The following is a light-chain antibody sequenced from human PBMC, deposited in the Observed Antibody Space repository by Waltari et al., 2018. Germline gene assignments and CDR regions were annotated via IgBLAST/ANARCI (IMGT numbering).Light chain of an antibody. J-gene: IGLJ2*01. CDR3: QTWDTGTHVV. V-gene: IGLV4-69*01. Sequence: QLVLPQSPSASASLRASVKLTCTLSSGQSSYAIAWLQQQPEKGPRYLMKVNSEGSHNKGDGIPDRFSGSSSGAERFLTISSLQSEDEADYYCQTWDTGTHVVFGGGTKLTVL. CDR1: SGQSSYA. CDR2: VNSEGSH.